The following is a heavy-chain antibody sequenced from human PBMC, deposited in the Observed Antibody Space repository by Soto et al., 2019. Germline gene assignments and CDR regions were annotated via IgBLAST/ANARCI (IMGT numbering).Heavy chain of an antibody. CDR3: TKTPRSYYYYMDV. CDR1: GFTFSTYA. Sequence: EVQVLESGGGLVQPGGSLRPSCVASGFTFSTYAMNWVRQAPGKGLEWVSGISGSGSDRYYADSVRGRFTISRDNSNNTLNLQMDSLRAEDTAIYYCTKTPRSYYYYMDVWGKGTTVTVSS. D-gene: IGHD3-10*01. CDR2: ISGSGSDR. J-gene: IGHJ6*03. V-gene: IGHV3-23*01.